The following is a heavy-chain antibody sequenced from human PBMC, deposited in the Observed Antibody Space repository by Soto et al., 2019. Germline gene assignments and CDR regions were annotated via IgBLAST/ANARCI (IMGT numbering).Heavy chain of an antibody. D-gene: IGHD4-17*01. CDR3: AKGLLTTVTTYGGGFDY. Sequence: EVQLLESGGGLVRPGGSLRLSCAASGFTFSSYAMSWVRQAPGKGLEWVSPISASGGSTYYADSVKGRFTISRDNSKNTLYLQMNSLRAEDTAVYYCAKGLLTTVTTYGGGFDYRGQGTLVTVSS. V-gene: IGHV3-23*01. CDR1: GFTFSSYA. J-gene: IGHJ4*02. CDR2: ISASGGST.